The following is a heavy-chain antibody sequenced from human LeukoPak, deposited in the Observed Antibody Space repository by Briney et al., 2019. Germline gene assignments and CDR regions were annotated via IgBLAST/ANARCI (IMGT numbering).Heavy chain of an antibody. CDR2: ISADGGST. CDR1: GIAFADYA. Sequence: PGGSVRLSCVVSGIAFADYAMHWARQPPRKGLEWVSLISADGGSTFSADSVKGGFSISRVNSKNSLYLQMNSLRSEDTAMYYCAKESGKFDYWGQGTLVAVSS. V-gene: IGHV3-43*02. J-gene: IGHJ4*02. CDR3: AKESGKFDY.